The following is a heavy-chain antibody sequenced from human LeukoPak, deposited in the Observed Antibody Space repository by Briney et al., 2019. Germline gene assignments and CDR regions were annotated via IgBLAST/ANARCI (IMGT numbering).Heavy chain of an antibody. J-gene: IGHJ4*02. D-gene: IGHD1-1*01. Sequence: RGSLRLSCTASGFSFSTYSMNWVRQAPGKGLEWVSYIVGSSSNIYYADSVKGRFTISRDNAKNSLYLQMDSLRAEDTAVYYCATDSPETAAFDYWGQGTLVTVSS. CDR2: IVGSSSNI. CDR3: ATDSPETAAFDY. CDR1: GFSFSTYS. V-gene: IGHV3-48*04.